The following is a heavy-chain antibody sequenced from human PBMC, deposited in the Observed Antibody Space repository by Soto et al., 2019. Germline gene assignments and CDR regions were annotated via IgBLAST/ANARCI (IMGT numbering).Heavy chain of an antibody. CDR1: GFNFSTYT. Sequence: EVQLVESGGGLVKPGGSLRLSCAASGFNFSTYTMNWVRQAPGKGLEWVSSISSSDRYIYYADSVKGRFIISRDDAKNSLYLQMNSLRAEDTAVYYCARDRCSGGSCYRTYAFDIWGQGTLVTVSS. CDR3: ARDRCSGGSCYRTYAFDI. V-gene: IGHV3-21*06. CDR2: ISSSDRYI. J-gene: IGHJ3*02. D-gene: IGHD2-15*01.